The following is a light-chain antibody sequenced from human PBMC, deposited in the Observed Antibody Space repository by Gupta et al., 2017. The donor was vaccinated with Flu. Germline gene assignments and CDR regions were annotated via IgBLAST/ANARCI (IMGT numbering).Light chain of an antibody. Sequence: DIQMTQSPSSLSASVGDRVTVTCQASQDINNCLLWYQQKPGKAPKLLIYDASNLETGVPSRFSGSGSGTIFTFTISSLQPEDIATYYCQQCDNLPFTFGHGTTV. CDR2: DAS. J-gene: IGKJ3*01. V-gene: IGKV1-33*01. CDR3: QQCDNLPFT. CDR1: QDINNC.